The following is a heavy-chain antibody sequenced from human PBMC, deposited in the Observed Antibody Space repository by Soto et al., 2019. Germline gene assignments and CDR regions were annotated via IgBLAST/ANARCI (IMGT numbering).Heavy chain of an antibody. CDR2: IIPIFGTA. CDR1: GGTFSSYA. J-gene: IGHJ2*01. V-gene: IGHV1-69*13. D-gene: IGHD3-9*01. Sequence: ASVKVSCKASGGTFSSYAISWVRQAPGQGXEWMGGIIPIFGTANYAQKFQGRVTITADESTSTAYMELSSLRSEDTAVYYCARDQYYDILTGYYVYWYFDLWGRGTLVTVSS. CDR3: ARDQYYDILTGYYVYWYFDL.